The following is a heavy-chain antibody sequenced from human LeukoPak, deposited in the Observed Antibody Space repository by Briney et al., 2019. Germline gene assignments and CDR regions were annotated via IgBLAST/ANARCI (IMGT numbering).Heavy chain of an antibody. CDR3: AREWELTEFDY. CDR1: GFTFSDYY. CDR2: ISYDGSNK. J-gene: IGHJ4*02. Sequence: GGSLRLSCAASGFTFSDYYMTWIRQAPGKGLEWVAVISYDGSNKYYADSVKGRFTISRDNSKNTLYLQMNSLRAEDTAVYYCAREWELTEFDYWGQGTLVTVSS. V-gene: IGHV3-30-3*01. D-gene: IGHD1-26*01.